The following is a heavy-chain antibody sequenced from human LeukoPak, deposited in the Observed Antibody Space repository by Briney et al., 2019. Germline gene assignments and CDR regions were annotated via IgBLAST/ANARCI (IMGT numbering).Heavy chain of an antibody. V-gene: IGHV4-59*11. CDR2: IYYSGST. D-gene: IGHD1-1*01. CDR1: GGSISSHY. J-gene: IGHJ6*02. Sequence: SETLSLTCTVSGGSISSHYWSWIRQPPGKGLEWIGYIYYSGSTNYNPSLKSRVTISVDTSKNQFSLKLSSVTAADTAVYYCARVVANGYYYYYGMDVWGQGTTVTVSS. CDR3: ARVVANGYYYYYGMDV.